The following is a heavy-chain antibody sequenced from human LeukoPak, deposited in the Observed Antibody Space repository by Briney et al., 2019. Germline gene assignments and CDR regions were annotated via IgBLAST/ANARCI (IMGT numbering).Heavy chain of an antibody. J-gene: IGHJ4*02. CDR1: GYTFLDYY. D-gene: IGHD3-16*01. CDR2: INSNSGTT. Sequence: GASVNVSCKASGYTFLDYYLHWVRQAPGQGPEWMGWINSNSGTTDYAQIFQGRVTMTRDTSISIAYMELSSLRSDDTAVYHCSRVRAPSFTQGGFGYWGQGTLVTVSS. V-gene: IGHV1-2*02. CDR3: SRVRAPSFTQGGFGY.